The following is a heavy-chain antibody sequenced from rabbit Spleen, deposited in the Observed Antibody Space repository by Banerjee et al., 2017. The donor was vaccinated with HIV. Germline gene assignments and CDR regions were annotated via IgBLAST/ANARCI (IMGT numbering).Heavy chain of an antibody. CDR1: GFSFSSNA. Sequence: QSLEESGGDLVKPGASLTLTCTASGFSFSSNAMCWVRQAPGKGPEWIGCIYIGHDWTYYATWAKGRFTISKTSSTTVTLQMTSLTAADTATYFCARGDGGLHAYAFNLWGPGTLVTV. J-gene: IGHJ4*01. CDR2: IYIGHDWT. D-gene: IGHD6-1*01. CDR3: ARGDGGLHAYAFNL. V-gene: IGHV1S40*01.